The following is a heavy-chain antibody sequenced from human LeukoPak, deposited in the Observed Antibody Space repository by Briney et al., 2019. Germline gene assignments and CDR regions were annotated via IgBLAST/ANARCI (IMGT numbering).Heavy chain of an antibody. CDR3: ARSRGSSEWDPEGYGMDV. V-gene: IGHV4-4*09. CDR1: GGSISTYY. CDR2: IYHSGST. Sequence: SETLSLTCTVSGGSISTYYWNWIRQPPGKGLEWIGYIYHSGSTNYNPSLQSRVTISVDTSKNQFSLKLSSVTAADTAVYYCARSRGSSEWDPEGYGMDVWGQGTTVTVSS. D-gene: IGHD1-26*01. J-gene: IGHJ6*02.